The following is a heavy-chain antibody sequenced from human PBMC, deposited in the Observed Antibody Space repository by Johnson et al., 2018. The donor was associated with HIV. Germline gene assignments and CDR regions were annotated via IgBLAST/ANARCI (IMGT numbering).Heavy chain of an antibody. V-gene: IGHV3-7*01. D-gene: IGHD6-19*01. CDR2: IKQDGSET. CDR3: ARLRQLLVEEAFDI. Sequence: CSASGFSFRSYWTSWVRQAPRKGLEWGANIKQDGSETFYADSVKGLFIISRDNAKDSVVLQMNSLSADDTAVCYCARLRQLLVEEAFDIWGQGTMVTVSS. CDR1: GFSFRSYW. J-gene: IGHJ3*02.